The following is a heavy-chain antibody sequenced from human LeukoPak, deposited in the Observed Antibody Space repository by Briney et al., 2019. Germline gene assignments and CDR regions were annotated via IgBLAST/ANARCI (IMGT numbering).Heavy chain of an antibody. CDR1: GGSISSSSHY. Sequence: SETLSLTCTVSGGSISSSSHYWGWIRQPPGKGLEWIGSIYYSGSTYYNPSLRSRVTISVDTSKNQFSLKLSSVTAADTAVYYCAGGIFGVVINAFHIWGQGTMVTVSS. V-gene: IGHV4-39*01. D-gene: IGHD3-3*01. CDR2: IYYSGST. CDR3: AGGIFGVVINAFHI. J-gene: IGHJ3*02.